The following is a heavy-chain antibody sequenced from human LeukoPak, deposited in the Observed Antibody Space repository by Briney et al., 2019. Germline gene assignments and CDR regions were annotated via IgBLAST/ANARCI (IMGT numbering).Heavy chain of an antibody. V-gene: IGHV3-30-3*01. CDR3: AREGMVRGVTDAFDI. D-gene: IGHD3-10*01. J-gene: IGHJ3*02. Sequence: GGSLRLSCAASGFTFSSYAMHWVRQAPGKGLEWVAVISYDGSNKYCADSVKGRFTISRDNSKNTLYLQMNSLRAEDTAVYYCAREGMVRGVTDAFDIWGQGTMVTVSS. CDR2: ISYDGSNK. CDR1: GFTFSSYA.